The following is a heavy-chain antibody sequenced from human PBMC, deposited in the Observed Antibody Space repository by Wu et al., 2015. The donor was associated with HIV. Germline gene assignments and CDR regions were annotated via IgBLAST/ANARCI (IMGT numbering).Heavy chain of an antibody. CDR3: ATGTRTTLGAPYYYYYMDI. Sequence: HVQLIQSGAEVKKPGASVKVSCRLSGFSLSEAAMNWVRQAPGNGLEWMGGLDPESGETIYSQKFQGRVSLTEDTSADTAYVELRSLTSEDTAVYYCATGTRTTLGAPYYYYYMDIWGKGTTVTVSS. CDR1: GFSLSEAA. J-gene: IGHJ6*03. V-gene: IGHV1-24*01. CDR2: LDPESGET. D-gene: IGHD1-26*01.